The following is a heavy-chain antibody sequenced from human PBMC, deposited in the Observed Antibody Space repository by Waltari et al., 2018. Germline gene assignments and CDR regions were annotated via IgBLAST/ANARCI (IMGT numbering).Heavy chain of an antibody. V-gene: IGHV3-30-3*01. CDR3: ARVTRPSSYSSKSNYYYGMDV. Sequence: QVQLVESGGGVVQPGRSLRLSCAASGFTFSSYAMHWVRQAPGKGLEWVAVISYDGSNKYYADSVKGRFTISRDNSKNTLYLQMNSLRAEDTAVYYCARVTRPSSYSSKSNYYYGMDVWGQGTAVTVSS. CDR1: GFTFSSYA. D-gene: IGHD6-13*01. J-gene: IGHJ6*02. CDR2: ISYDGSNK.